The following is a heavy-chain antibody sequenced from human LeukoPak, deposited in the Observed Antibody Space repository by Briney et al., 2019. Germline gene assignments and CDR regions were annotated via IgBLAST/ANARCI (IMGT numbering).Heavy chain of an antibody. CDR1: GFSLSTSGMR. Sequence: SGPALVKPTQTLTLTCTFSGFSLSTSGMRVSWIRQPPGKALEWLARIDWDDDKYYSTSLKTRLTISKDTSKTQVVLTMTNMDPVDTATYYCARWNSGFAGNDYWGQGTLVTVSS. CDR3: ARWNSGFAGNDY. CDR2: IDWDDDK. D-gene: IGHD1-7*01. V-gene: IGHV2-70*04. J-gene: IGHJ4*02.